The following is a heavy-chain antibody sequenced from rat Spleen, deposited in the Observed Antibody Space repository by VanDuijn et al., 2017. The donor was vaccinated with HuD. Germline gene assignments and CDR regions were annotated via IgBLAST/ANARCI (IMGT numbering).Heavy chain of an antibody. CDR2: INPSGGST. V-gene: IGHV5-19*01. CDR1: GFTFRNYG. J-gene: IGHJ2*01. D-gene: IGHD1-2*01. Sequence: EVQLVESGGGLVQPGRSLKLSCAASGFTFRNYGMHWIRQAPTKGLEWVASINPSGGSTYHRDSVRGRFSSSRDNAKSTLYLQMDSLRSEDTATYYCATHGTMAARSGYYFDYWGQGVMVTVSS. CDR3: ATHGTMAARSGYYFDY.